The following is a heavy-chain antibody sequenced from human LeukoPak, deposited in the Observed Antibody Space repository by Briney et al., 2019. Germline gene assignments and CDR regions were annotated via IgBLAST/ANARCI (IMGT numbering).Heavy chain of an antibody. J-gene: IGHJ4*02. D-gene: IGHD3-16*01. CDR3: AKGGDNFDY. Sequence: DSVKGRFTISRDNSENTLYLQMNSLRAEDTAVYYCAKGGDNFDYWGQGTLVTVSS. V-gene: IGHV3-30*02.